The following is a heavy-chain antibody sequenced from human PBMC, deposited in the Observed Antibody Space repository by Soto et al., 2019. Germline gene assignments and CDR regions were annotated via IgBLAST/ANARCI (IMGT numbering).Heavy chain of an antibody. CDR1: GFTFSSYG. Sequence: GGSLRLSCAASGFTFSSYGMHWVRQAPGKGLEWVAVISYDGSNKYYADSVKGRFTISRDNSKNTLYLQMNSLRAEDTAVYYCAKDQFEQWLVRGRHGMDVCGQGTTVTVSS. CDR3: AKDQFEQWLVRGRHGMDV. CDR2: ISYDGSNK. V-gene: IGHV3-30*18. J-gene: IGHJ6*02. D-gene: IGHD6-19*01.